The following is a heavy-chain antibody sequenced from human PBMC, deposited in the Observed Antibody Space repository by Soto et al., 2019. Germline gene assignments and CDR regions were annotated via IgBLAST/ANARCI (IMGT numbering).Heavy chain of an antibody. D-gene: IGHD1-26*01. CDR2: IIPIFGTA. V-gene: IGHV1-69*06. CDR3: ASREMGATPYDYYGMDV. CDR1: GGTFSSYA. Sequence: SVKVSCKASGGTFSSYAISWVRQAPGQGLEWMGGIIPIFGTANYAQKFQGRVTMTADKSTSTAYMELSSLRSEDTAVYYCASREMGATPYDYYGMDVWGQGTTVTVSS. J-gene: IGHJ6*02.